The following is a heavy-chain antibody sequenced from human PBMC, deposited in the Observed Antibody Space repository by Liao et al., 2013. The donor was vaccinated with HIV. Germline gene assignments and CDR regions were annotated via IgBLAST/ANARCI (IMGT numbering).Heavy chain of an antibody. CDR2: IYTSGST. V-gene: IGHV4-4*07. Sequence: QVQLQESGPGLVKPSETLSLTCTVSGGSISSYYWSWIRQPAGKGLEWIGRIYTSGSTNYNPSLKSRVTMSVDTSKNQFSLKLSSVTAADTAVYYCARGQRDIVVVPAISGNNWFDPWGQGTLVTVSS. CDR3: ARGQRDIVVVPAISGNNWFDP. J-gene: IGHJ5*02. D-gene: IGHD2-2*01. CDR1: GGSISSYY.